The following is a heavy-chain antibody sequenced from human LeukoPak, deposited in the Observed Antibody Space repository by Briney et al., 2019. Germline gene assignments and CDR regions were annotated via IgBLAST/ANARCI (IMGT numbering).Heavy chain of an antibody. D-gene: IGHD1-26*01. CDR2: IKQDGSEK. V-gene: IGHV3-7*01. CDR3: ARRRSAGPGSLFDY. Sequence: GGSLRLSCAASGFTFSSYWMSWVRQAPGKGLEWVANIKQDGSEKYYVDSVKGRFTISRDNAKNSLYLQMNSLRAKDTAVYYCARRRSAGPGSLFDYGGQGPLVTVSS. CDR1: GFTFSSYW. J-gene: IGHJ4*02.